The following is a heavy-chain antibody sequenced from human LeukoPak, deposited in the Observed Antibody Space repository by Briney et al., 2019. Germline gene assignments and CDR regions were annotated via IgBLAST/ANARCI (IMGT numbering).Heavy chain of an antibody. CDR1: GYTFTSYA. Sequence: ASVKVSCKASGYTFTSYAMNWVRQAPGQGLEWMGWINTNTGNPTYAQGFTGRFVFSLDTSVSTAYLQISGLKAEDAAVYYCYTTSYYYDSSGLDYWGQGTLVTVSS. CDR2: INTNTGNP. CDR3: YTTSYYYDSSGLDY. J-gene: IGHJ4*02. D-gene: IGHD3-22*01. V-gene: IGHV7-4-1*02.